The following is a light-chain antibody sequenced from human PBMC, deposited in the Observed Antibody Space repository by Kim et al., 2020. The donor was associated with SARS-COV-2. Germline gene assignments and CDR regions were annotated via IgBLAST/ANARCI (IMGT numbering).Light chain of an antibody. J-gene: IGKJ4*01. CDR3: QQRSNWPRA. V-gene: IGKV3-11*01. CDR1: QSVSSSY. Sequence: SPGERATLSCRASQSVSSSYLAWYQQKPDQTPRLLIYDASNRATCIPARFSGSGSGTDFTLTISSLEPEDFAVYYCQQRSNWPRAFGGGTKVDIK. CDR2: DAS.